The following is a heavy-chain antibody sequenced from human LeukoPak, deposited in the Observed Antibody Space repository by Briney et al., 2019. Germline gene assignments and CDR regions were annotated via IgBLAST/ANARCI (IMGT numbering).Heavy chain of an antibody. J-gene: IGHJ4*02. D-gene: IGHD5-12*01. CDR2: IRYDGSNK. CDR3: AKDRVATRNRPQGYFDY. V-gene: IGHV3-30*02. Sequence: PGGSLRLSCAASGFTFSSYGMHWVRQAPGKGLEWVAFIRYDGSNKYYADSVKGRFTISRDNSKNTLYLQMNSLRAEDTAVYYCAKDRVATRNRPQGYFDYWGQGTLVTVSS. CDR1: GFTFSSYG.